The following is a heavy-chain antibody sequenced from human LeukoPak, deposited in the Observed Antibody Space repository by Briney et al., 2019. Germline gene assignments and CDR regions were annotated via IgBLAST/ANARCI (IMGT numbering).Heavy chain of an antibody. Sequence: EPSETLSLTCTVSGGSISSYYWSWLRQPPGKGLEWIGYIYYSGSTNYNPSLKSRVTISVDTSKNQFSLKLSSVTAADTAVYYCARWVGDIVVVPAVNNWFDPWGQGTLVTVSS. J-gene: IGHJ5*02. V-gene: IGHV4-59*08. CDR2: IYYSGST. D-gene: IGHD2-2*01. CDR1: GGSISSYY. CDR3: ARWVGDIVVVPAVNNWFDP.